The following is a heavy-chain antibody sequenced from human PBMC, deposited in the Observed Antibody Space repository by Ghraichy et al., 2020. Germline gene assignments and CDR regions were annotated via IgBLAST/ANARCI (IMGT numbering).Heavy chain of an antibody. Sequence: SQTLSLTCTVSGGSISSYYWSWIRQPPGKGLEWIGYIYYSGSTNYNPSLKSRVTISVDTSKNQFSLKLSSVTAADTAVYYCARDLGTGYSTLFDYWGQGTLVTVSS. D-gene: IGHD3/OR15-3a*01. V-gene: IGHV4-59*01. CDR1: GGSISSYY. J-gene: IGHJ4*02. CDR2: IYYSGST. CDR3: ARDLGTGYSTLFDY.